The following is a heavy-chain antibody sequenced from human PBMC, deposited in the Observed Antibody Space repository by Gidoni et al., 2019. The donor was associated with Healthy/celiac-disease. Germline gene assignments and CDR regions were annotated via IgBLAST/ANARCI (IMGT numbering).Heavy chain of an antibody. D-gene: IGHD3-3*01. CDR3: ARGLEWLTSNWFDP. CDR2: IAPGDSET. CDR1: GYSFTSYW. Sequence: EVPLVQSGAEVKKPGESLRLSCKGSGYSFTSYWLGWVRQMPGKGLEWLGIIAPGDSETRYSPSFQGQFTISADKSISTAYLQWSSLKVSDTAMYYGARGLEWLTSNWFDPWGQGTLVTVSS. J-gene: IGHJ5*02. V-gene: IGHV5-51*01.